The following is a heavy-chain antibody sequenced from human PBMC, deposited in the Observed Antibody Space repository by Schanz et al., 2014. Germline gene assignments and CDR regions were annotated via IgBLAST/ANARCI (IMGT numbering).Heavy chain of an antibody. Sequence: EVQLVESGGGLVKPEGSLRLSCAASGFTMRNEWMSWVRQAPGKGLEWVSAISGRGGRTYYADSVKGRFTISRDNSKNTLYLQMNSLRAEDTAVYYCAKDCPSDYGDHCFDFWGQGTLVTVSS. CDR1: GFTMRNEW. J-gene: IGHJ4*02. D-gene: IGHD4-17*01. V-gene: IGHV3-23*04. CDR2: ISGRGGRT. CDR3: AKDCPSDYGDHCFDF.